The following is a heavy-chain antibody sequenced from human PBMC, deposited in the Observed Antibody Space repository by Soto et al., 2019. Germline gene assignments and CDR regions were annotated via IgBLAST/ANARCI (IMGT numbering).Heavy chain of an antibody. Sequence: ASVKVSCKASGYTFSNYGTSWMRQVPGQGLEWMGWISAYNGDTNYSQRFQGRVSLTTDTSTSTAYMELRSLRSDDTAVYYCARTDNDAFDIWGQGTMVTVSS. V-gene: IGHV1-18*01. CDR1: GYTFSNYG. CDR3: ARTDNDAFDI. J-gene: IGHJ3*02. D-gene: IGHD2-15*01. CDR2: ISAYNGDT.